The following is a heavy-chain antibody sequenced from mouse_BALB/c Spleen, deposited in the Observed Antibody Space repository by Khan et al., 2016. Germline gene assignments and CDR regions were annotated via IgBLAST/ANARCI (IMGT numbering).Heavy chain of an antibody. CDR2: ITSGGSFP. CDR3: ARRLLFGNGNTYGFVY. J-gene: IGHJ3*01. V-gene: IGHV5-6*01. CDR1: GFTFSSYG. D-gene: IGHD2-10*01. Sequence: EVELVESGGDLVKPGGSLKLSCAASGFTFSSYGMSWVRQTPDKSLEWVATITSGGSFPYYPDSVKGRFTISRDTAKNTLYLQMTSLKTEDSAMYYCARRLLFGNGNTYGFVYWGQGTLVAASA.